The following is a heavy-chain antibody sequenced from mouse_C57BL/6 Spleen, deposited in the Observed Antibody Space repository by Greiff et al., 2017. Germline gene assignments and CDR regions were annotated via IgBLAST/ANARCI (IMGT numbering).Heavy chain of an antibody. Sequence: VQLLESGPELVKPGASVKISCKASGYAFSSSWMNWVKQRPGKGLEWVGRIYPGDGDTNYNGKFKGKGTLTADKSSSTAYMQLSSLTSEDYAVYLYASTYGSSLCYFDVWGQGTTLTVSS. V-gene: IGHV1-82*01. J-gene: IGHJ2*01. CDR3: ASTYGSSLCYFDV. CDR1: GYAFSSSW. D-gene: IGHD1-1*01. CDR2: IYPGDGDT.